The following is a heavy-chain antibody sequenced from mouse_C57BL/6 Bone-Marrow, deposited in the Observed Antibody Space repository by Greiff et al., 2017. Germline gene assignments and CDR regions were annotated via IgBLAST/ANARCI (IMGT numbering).Heavy chain of an antibody. CDR1: GFTFSSYA. J-gene: IGHJ2*01. CDR2: ISDGGSYT. V-gene: IGHV5-4*01. D-gene: IGHD1-1*01. Sequence: EVHLVESGGGLVKPGGSLKLSCAASGFTFSSYAMSWVRQTPEKRLAWVATISDGGSYTYYPDNVKGRFTISRDNAKNNLYLQMTSLGSEDMSRFYCARPGTTVVADLDYWGQGTTLTVSS. CDR3: ARPGTTVVADLDY.